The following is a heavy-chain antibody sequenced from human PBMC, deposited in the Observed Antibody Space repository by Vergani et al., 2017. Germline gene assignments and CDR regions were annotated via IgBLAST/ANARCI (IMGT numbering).Heavy chain of an antibody. D-gene: IGHD3-22*01. CDR2: INHSGST. CDR3: ARVGSTGDSSGSDFNY. V-gene: IGHV4-34*01. CDR1: GGSFSGYY. J-gene: IGHJ4*02. Sequence: QVQLQQWGAGLLKPSETLSLTCAVYGGSFSGYYWSWIRQPPGKGLEWIGEINHSGSTNYNPSLKSRVTISVDTSKNQFSLKLSSVTAADTAVYYCARVGSTGDSSGSDFNYWHQGTLVTVSS.